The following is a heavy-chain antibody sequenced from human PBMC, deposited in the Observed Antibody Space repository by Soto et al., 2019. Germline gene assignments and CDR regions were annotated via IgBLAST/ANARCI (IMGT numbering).Heavy chain of an antibody. Sequence: QVQLQESGPGLVKPSETLSLTCTVSGGSISSYYWSWIRQPPGKGLEWIGYIYYSGSTNYNPSLKSRVTISVDTSKNQFSLKLSSVTAADTAVYYCARLPKLGDSWYWFDPWGQGTLVTVSS. CDR1: GGSISSYY. CDR2: IYYSGST. J-gene: IGHJ5*02. CDR3: ARLPKLGDSWYWFDP. D-gene: IGHD7-27*01. V-gene: IGHV4-59*01.